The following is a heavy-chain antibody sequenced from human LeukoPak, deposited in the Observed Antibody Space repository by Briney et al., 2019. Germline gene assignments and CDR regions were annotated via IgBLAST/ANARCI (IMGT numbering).Heavy chain of an antibody. J-gene: IGHJ6*02. D-gene: IGHD3-10*01. Sequence: SQTLSLTCTVSGVPISSGDYYWSWIRQPPGKGLEWIGYIYYSGRTYYNPSLKSRVTISADTSKNQFSLKLSSVTAADTAVYYCARDRGNYYGSGSYEKVLDVWGQGTTVTVSS. CDR1: GVPISSGDYY. V-gene: IGHV4-30-4*08. CDR2: IYYSGRT. CDR3: ARDRGNYYGSGSYEKVLDV.